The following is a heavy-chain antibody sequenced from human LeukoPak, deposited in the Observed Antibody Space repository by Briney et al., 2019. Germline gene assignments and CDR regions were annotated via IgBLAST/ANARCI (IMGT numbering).Heavy chain of an antibody. J-gene: IGHJ4*02. D-gene: IGHD6-19*01. CDR1: GGSIRSSYYY. CDR3: ARGYSSGSYYFDY. Sequence: SETLSLTCTVSGGSIRSSYYYWGWIRQPPGKGLEWIGSIYDSGSTYYNPSLKSRVTISVDTSKNQFSLKLSSVTAADTAVYYCARGYSSGSYYFDYWGQGTLVTVSS. V-gene: IGHV4-39*01. CDR2: IYDSGST.